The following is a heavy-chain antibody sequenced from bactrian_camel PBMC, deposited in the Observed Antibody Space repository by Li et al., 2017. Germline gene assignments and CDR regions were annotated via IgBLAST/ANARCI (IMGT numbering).Heavy chain of an antibody. J-gene: IGHJ6*01. D-gene: IGHD4*01. CDR2: ISRSGDST. Sequence: HVQLVESGGGSVQAGGSLRLSCAASSRRLPSSGYCMAWFRRAPGKEREGVSCISRSGDSTYYADSVKGRFTISRDNAKNTLYLEMNSLKPEDTAMYYCAKAPELETMDSWGQGTQVTVS. CDR3: AKAPELETMDS. V-gene: IGHV3S60*01. CDR1: SRRLPSSGYC.